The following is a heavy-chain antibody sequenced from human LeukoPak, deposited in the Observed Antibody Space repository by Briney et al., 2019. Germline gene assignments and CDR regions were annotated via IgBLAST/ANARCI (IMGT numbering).Heavy chain of an antibody. D-gene: IGHD2-2*01. CDR2: ISAYNGNT. CDR1: GYTFTSYG. Sequence: GASVKVSCKASGYTFTSYGISWVRQAPGQGLEWMGWISAYNGNTNYAQKLQGRVTMTTDTYTSTAYMELRSLRSDDTAVYYGARDPCRSTSCYAHWFDPWGQGTLVTVSS. J-gene: IGHJ5*02. CDR3: ARDPCRSTSCYAHWFDP. V-gene: IGHV1-18*01.